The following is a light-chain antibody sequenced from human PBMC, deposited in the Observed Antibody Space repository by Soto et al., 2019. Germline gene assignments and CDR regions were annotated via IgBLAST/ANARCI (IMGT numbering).Light chain of an antibody. V-gene: IGKV1-5*03. CDR1: QSISVW. J-gene: IGKJ1*01. Sequence: DIQMTQSPSTLSASVGDTVTITCRASQSISVWVAWYQQKAGKAPPLLIYKASRLESGVPSRFSGSGSGTEFTLTISSLQSDDFATYYCQQYDTYWTFGQGTKVEV. CDR3: QQYDTYWT. CDR2: KAS.